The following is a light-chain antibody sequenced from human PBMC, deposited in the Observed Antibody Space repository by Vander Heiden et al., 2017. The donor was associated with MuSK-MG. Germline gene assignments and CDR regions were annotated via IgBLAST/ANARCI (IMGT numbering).Light chain of an antibody. CDR1: QTVSGSY. V-gene: IGKV3-20*01. J-gene: IGKJ2*01. CDR3: QQDFSLPRT. Sequence: IVLTQSPGTLALSPGDRATLSCRASQTVSGSYLAWYQQKPGQAPRLLIYEGSKRATGIPDRFSGSGSGTDFILTISSVEPEDFAVYHCQQDFSLPRTFGQGTKLEIK. CDR2: EGS.